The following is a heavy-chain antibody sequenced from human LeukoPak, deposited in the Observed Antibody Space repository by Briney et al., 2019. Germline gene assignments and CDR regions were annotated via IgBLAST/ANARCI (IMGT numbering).Heavy chain of an antibody. J-gene: IGHJ4*02. CDR1: GGSISSYY. CDR2: IYYSGST. CDR3: ARGTGDYGDPPDSYVFDY. V-gene: IGHV4-59*01. D-gene: IGHD4-17*01. Sequence: PSETLSLTCTVSGGSISSYYWSWIRQPPGKGLEWIGYIYYSGSTNYNPSLKSRVTISVDTSKNQFSLKLSSVTAADTAVYYCARGTGDYGDPPDSYVFDYWGQGTLVTVSS.